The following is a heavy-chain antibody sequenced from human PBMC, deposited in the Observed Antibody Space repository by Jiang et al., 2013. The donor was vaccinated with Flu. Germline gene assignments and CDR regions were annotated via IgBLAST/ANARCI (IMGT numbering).Heavy chain of an antibody. J-gene: IGHJ6*04. CDR3: ARVFTTPGGV. D-gene: IGHD1-14*01. V-gene: IGHV3-9*01. CDR2: ISWNTGRT. CDR1: GFSIDDFD. Sequence: VQLVESGGGLVQPGRSLRLSCVGSGFSIDDFDMHWVRQAPGKGLEWVSSISWNTGRTDYADSVRGRFTISRDNAKNSLYLQMNSLRSEDSALYYCARVFTTPGGVWGKGTRVTVSS.